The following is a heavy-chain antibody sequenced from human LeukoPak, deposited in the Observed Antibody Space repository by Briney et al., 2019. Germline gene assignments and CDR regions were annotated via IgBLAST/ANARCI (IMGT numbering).Heavy chain of an antibody. D-gene: IGHD5-18*01. Sequence: GGSLRLSCAASGFTFDDYGMSWVRQAPGKGLEWVSGINWNGGSTGYADSVKGRFTISRDNAKNSLYLQMNSLRAEDTAVYYCAKHLAAMGPFDYWGQGTLVTVSS. J-gene: IGHJ4*02. CDR1: GFTFDDYG. V-gene: IGHV3-20*04. CDR3: AKHLAAMGPFDY. CDR2: INWNGGST.